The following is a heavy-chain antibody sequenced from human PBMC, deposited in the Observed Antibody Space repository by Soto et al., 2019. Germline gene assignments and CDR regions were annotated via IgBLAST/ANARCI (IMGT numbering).Heavy chain of an antibody. Sequence: PSQTLSLTCAISGDSVSSNSAAWNWIRQSPSRGLEWLGRTYYRSKWYNDYAVSVKSRITINPDTSKNQFSLQLNSVTPEDTAVYYCARDLRAKGYSTRWYVGTWGQATLLTVSS. D-gene: IGHD6-19*01. CDR3: ARDLRAKGYSTRWYVGT. V-gene: IGHV6-1*01. CDR2: TYYRSKWYN. CDR1: GDSVSSNSAA. J-gene: IGHJ4*02.